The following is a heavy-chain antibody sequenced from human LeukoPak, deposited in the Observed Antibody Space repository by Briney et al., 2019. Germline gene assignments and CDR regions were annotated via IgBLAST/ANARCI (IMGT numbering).Heavy chain of an antibody. D-gene: IGHD6-13*01. Sequence: GGSLRLSCAASGFSFSSYGMHWVRQAPGKGLEWMSFIRYDGNNQYYADSVKGRFTISRDNAKNTLYLQMSSLRSDDTAVYYCARGSSISAHPPCDYWGQGTLVTISS. CDR1: GFSFSSYG. CDR3: ARGSSISAHPPCDY. CDR2: IRYDGNNQ. V-gene: IGHV3-30*02. J-gene: IGHJ4*02.